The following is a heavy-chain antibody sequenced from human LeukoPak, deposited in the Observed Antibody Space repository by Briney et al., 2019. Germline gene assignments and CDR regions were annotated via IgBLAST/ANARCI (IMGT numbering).Heavy chain of an antibody. V-gene: IGHV1-2*02. CDR1: GYTFNGYY. CDR2: LNPSSGCT. CDR3: ARLACSGGSCYLVAAFDY. J-gene: IGHJ4*02. D-gene: IGHD2-15*01. Sequence: ASVEVFCKASGYTFNGYYMHWVRQGPGQGVEWMGWLNPSSGCTNYAQKFQGRVTMTRDTSISTAYMELSRLRSDDTAVYYCARLACSGGSCYLVAAFDYWGQGTLVTVSS.